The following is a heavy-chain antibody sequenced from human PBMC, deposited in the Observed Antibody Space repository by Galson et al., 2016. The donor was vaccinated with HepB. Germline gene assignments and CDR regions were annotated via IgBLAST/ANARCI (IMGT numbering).Heavy chain of an antibody. Sequence: SLRLSCAVSGLTFSTSWMHWVRQAPGEGLVWVSRMSGDGGVTDYADSVKGRFTISRDNAKNTLYLQRNSLRAEDTALYYCARHIGGRGYFDFWGQGALVTVSS. CDR1: GLTFSTSW. V-gene: IGHV3-74*01. D-gene: IGHD2-21*01. J-gene: IGHJ4*02. CDR2: MSGDGGVT. CDR3: ARHIGGRGYFDF.